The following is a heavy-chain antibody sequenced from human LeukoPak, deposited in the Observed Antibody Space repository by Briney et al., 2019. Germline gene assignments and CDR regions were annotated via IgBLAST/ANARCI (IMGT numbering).Heavy chain of an antibody. J-gene: IGHJ5*02. D-gene: IGHD4-17*01. CDR1: GGSISSYY. Sequence: SETLSLTCTVSGGSISSYYWSWIRQPPGKGLEWIGYIYYNGSTYYNPSLKSRVTISVDTSKNQFSLKLSSVTAADTAVYYCARDSLRYGGNSIWFDPWGQGTLVTVSS. CDR2: IYYNGST. V-gene: IGHV4-59*12. CDR3: ARDSLRYGGNSIWFDP.